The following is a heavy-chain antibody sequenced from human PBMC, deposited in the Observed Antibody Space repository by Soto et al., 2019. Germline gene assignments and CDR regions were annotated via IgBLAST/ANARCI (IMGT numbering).Heavy chain of an antibody. CDR2: ISGSGGST. Sequence: EVQLLESGGGLVQPGGSLRLSCAASGFTFSSYAMSWVRQAPGKGLEWVSGISGSGGSTYYADSVKGRFIISRDNSKNTLDLQMNSLRAEDTALYYCAKDRGEGAVAVPYYFDYWGQGTLVTVSS. CDR3: AKDRGEGAVAVPYYFDY. D-gene: IGHD6-19*01. CDR1: GFTFSSYA. V-gene: IGHV3-23*01. J-gene: IGHJ4*02.